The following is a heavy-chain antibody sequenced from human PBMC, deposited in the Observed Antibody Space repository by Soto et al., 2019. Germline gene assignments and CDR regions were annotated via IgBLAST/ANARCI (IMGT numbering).Heavy chain of an antibody. Sequence: SETLSLTCTASGGSISSYDWSWIRQPPGKGLEWIGYIYYSGSTNYNPSLKRRVTISVDTSKNQFSLKLSSVTAADTAVYYCARGVYCSSTSCPTYGMDVWGQGTTVTVSS. CDR3: ARGVYCSSTSCPTYGMDV. J-gene: IGHJ6*02. V-gene: IGHV4-59*12. D-gene: IGHD2-2*01. CDR2: IYYSGST. CDR1: GGSISSYD.